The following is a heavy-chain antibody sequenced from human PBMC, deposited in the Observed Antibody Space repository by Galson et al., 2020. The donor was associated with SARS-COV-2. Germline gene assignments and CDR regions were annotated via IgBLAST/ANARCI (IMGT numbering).Heavy chain of an antibody. V-gene: IGHV4-39*07. Sequence: SETLSLTCTVSGGSISSTSYYWGWIRQPPGKGLEWIASIYYSGSTYYNPSLKSRVSISVDTSKNQFSLKLSSVTAADTAVYYCARDMISSSYGPCDYWGQGTLVTVSS. CDR3: ARDMISSSYGPCDY. J-gene: IGHJ4*02. D-gene: IGHD6-13*01. CDR2: IYYSGST. CDR1: GGSISSTSYY.